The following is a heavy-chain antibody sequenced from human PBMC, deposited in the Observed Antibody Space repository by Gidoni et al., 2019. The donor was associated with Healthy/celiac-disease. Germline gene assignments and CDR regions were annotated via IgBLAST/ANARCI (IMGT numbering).Heavy chain of an antibody. D-gene: IGHD5-18*01. CDR3: ARTAAGNGYGYFRS. J-gene: IGHJ4*02. Sequence: QVQLQQWGAGLLKPSETLSLTCAVYGGSFSGYYWSWIRQPPGKGLEGIGEINHSGSTNYNPSLKSRVTISVDTSKNQFSLKLSSVTAADTAVYYCARTAAGNGYGYFRSWGQGTLVTVSS. CDR1: GGSFSGYY. V-gene: IGHV4-34*01. CDR2: INHSGST.